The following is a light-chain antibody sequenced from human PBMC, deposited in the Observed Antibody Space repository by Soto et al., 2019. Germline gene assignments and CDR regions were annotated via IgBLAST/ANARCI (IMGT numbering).Light chain of an antibody. Sequence: DIQMTRSPSTLSASVEGRVTITCRASQSISSRSAWYQQKPGKAPKVLIYDASSLEGGVPSRFSGSGYGTEFTLTISSLQPDDFATYYCQQYNSYSWTFGQGTKV. J-gene: IGKJ1*01. CDR3: QQYNSYSWT. CDR2: DAS. CDR1: QSISSR. V-gene: IGKV1-5*01.